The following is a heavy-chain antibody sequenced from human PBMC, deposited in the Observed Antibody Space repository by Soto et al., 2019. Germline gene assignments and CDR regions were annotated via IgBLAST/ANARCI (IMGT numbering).Heavy chain of an antibody. V-gene: IGHV1-69*02. Sequence: QVQLVQSGAEVKKPGSSVKVSCKASGGTFSSYTISWVRQAPGQGLEWMGRIIPILGIANYAQKFQGRVTITADKSTSTAYMELSSLRSEDMAVYYCAWAWYYGSGTPYCFDYWGQGTLATVS. CDR2: IIPILGIA. D-gene: IGHD3-10*01. CDR1: GGTFSSYT. CDR3: AWAWYYGSGTPYCFDY. J-gene: IGHJ4*02.